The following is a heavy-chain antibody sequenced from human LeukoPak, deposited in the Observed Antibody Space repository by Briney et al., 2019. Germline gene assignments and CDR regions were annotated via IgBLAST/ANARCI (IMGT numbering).Heavy chain of an antibody. D-gene: IGHD1-7*01. Sequence: PSETLSLTCAVSGASITGGNWWIWVRQPPGNGLEWIGQVYHTGTTNYHPSLESRLTISVDKSKNQFSLKLSSVTAADTAVYYCAREVKGFTGTTGYFDYWGQGTLVTVSS. CDR3: AREVKGFTGTTGYFDY. V-gene: IGHV4-4*02. J-gene: IGHJ4*02. CDR2: VYHTGTT. CDR1: GASITGGNW.